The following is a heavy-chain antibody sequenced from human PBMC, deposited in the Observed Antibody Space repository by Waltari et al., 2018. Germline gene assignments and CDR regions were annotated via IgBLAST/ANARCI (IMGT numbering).Heavy chain of an antibody. Sequence: EVQLVESGGGSVQPGGSLRLSCAASGITFSNYEMNWVRQAPGKGLEWVSYISHSTSIIHYADSVRGRFTISRDNAKDSLYLQMNSLRAEDTAVYYCARESPYYWDYWGQGTLVTVSS. CDR1: GITFSNYE. CDR3: ARESPYYWDY. J-gene: IGHJ4*02. CDR2: ISHSTSII. V-gene: IGHV3-48*03. D-gene: IGHD3-10*01.